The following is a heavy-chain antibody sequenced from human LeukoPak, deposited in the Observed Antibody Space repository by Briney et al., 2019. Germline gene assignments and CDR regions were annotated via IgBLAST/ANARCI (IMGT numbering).Heavy chain of an antibody. D-gene: IGHD1-26*01. J-gene: IGHJ4*02. CDR3: ASEGGATSLLLGY. Sequence: GASVKVSCKASGYTFTSYYMHWVRQAPGQGLEWMGWINPNSGDTKYAQKFQGRVTMTRDTSISTAYMELSRLRSDDTAVYYCASEGGATSLLLGYWGQGTLVTVSS. V-gene: IGHV1-2*02. CDR1: GYTFTSYY. CDR2: INPNSGDT.